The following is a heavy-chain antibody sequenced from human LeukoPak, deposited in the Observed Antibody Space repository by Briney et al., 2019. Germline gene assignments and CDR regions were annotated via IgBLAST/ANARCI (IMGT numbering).Heavy chain of an antibody. CDR3: ARAAHVAVAGTGYNWFDP. CDR2: IIPIFGTA. Sequence: ASVKVFCKASGGTFSSYAISWVRQAPGQGLEWMGGIIPIFGTANYAQKFQGRVTITADKSTSTAYMELSSLRSEDTAVYYCARAAHVAVAGTGYNWFDPWGQGTLVTVSS. D-gene: IGHD6-19*01. V-gene: IGHV1-69*06. CDR1: GGTFSSYA. J-gene: IGHJ5*02.